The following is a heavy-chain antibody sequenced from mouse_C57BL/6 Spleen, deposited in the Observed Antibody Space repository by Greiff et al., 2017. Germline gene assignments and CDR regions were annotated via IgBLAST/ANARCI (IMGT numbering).Heavy chain of an antibody. V-gene: IGHV1-80*01. CDR3: ARLGSSYYAMDY. CDR1: GYAFSSYW. D-gene: IGHD1-1*01. Sequence: VQLVESGAELVKPGASVKISCKASGYAFSSYWMNWVKQRPGKGLEWIGQIYPGDGDTNYNGKFKGKATLTADKSSSTAYMQLSSLTSEDSAVYFCARLGSSYYAMDYWGQGTSVTVSS. J-gene: IGHJ4*01. CDR2: IYPGDGDT.